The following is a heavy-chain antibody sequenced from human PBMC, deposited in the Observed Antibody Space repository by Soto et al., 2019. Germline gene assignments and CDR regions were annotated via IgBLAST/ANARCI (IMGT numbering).Heavy chain of an antibody. CDR2: ISYDVINK. V-gene: IGHV3-30-3*02. CDR1: GFTLSDYT. Sequence: GGSLSLSGSVSGFTLSDYTMHWVRQAPGKGLEWVAVISYDVINKYYADSVKGRFIISRDKSNNTLYLQMNSLRAEDTAVYYCATVRSSTDYRFDPWGQGTLVTVSS. D-gene: IGHD2-2*01. J-gene: IGHJ5*02. CDR3: ATVRSSTDYRFDP.